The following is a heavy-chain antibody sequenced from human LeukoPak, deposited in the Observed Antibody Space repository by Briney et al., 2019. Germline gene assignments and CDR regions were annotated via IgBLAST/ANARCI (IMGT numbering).Heavy chain of an antibody. Sequence: GSLRLSCAASGFTVSSNYMSWVRQAPGKGLEWVSVIYSGDRTYYADSVKGRFTISRDNSKNTLYLQMNSLRAEDTAVYYCARSGYYALYGMDVWGQGTTVTVSS. CDR1: GFTVSSNY. J-gene: IGHJ6*02. CDR3: ARSGYYALYGMDV. D-gene: IGHD3-22*01. CDR2: IYSGDRT. V-gene: IGHV3-66*01.